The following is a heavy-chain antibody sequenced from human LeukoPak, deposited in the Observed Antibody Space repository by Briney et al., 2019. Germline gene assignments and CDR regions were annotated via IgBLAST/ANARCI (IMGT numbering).Heavy chain of an antibody. D-gene: IGHD2-2*01. Sequence: SETLSLTCTVSGGSISSYYWSWIRQPAGKGLEWIGRIYTSGSTNYNPSLKSRVTMSVDTSKNQFSLKLSSVTAADTAVYYCARRYCSSTSCSPGAFDIWGQGTMVTVSS. J-gene: IGHJ3*02. V-gene: IGHV4-4*07. CDR3: ARRYCSSTSCSPGAFDI. CDR1: GGSISSYY. CDR2: IYTSGST.